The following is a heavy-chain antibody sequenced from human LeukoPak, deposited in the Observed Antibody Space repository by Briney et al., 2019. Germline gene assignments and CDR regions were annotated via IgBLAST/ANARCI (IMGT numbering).Heavy chain of an antibody. Sequence: SETLSLTCAVYGGSFSGYYWSWIRQHPGKGLEWIGYIYYSGSTYYNPSLKSRVTISVDTSKNQFSLKLSSVTAADTAVYYCARVPITMVRGVTAFDYWGQGTLVTVSS. CDR3: ARVPITMVRGVTAFDY. CDR2: IYYSGST. CDR1: GGSFSGYY. V-gene: IGHV4-31*11. D-gene: IGHD3-10*01. J-gene: IGHJ4*02.